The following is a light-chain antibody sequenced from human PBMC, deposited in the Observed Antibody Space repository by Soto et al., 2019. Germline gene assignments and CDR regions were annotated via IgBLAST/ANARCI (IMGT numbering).Light chain of an antibody. J-gene: IGKJ3*01. CDR3: QQSFTTPFT. V-gene: IGKV1-39*01. CDR1: QTIGTY. Sequence: DIQMTQSPSSLSASVGDRVTITCRASQTIGTYLNWYQQTPGKAPKLLIYVASSLQSGVPSRFSGRGSGTDFTLTISSLQPEDFATYYCQQSFTTPFTVGPGTNVDSK. CDR2: VAS.